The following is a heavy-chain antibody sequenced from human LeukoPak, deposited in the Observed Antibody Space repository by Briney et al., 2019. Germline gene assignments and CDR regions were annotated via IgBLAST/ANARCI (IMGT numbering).Heavy chain of an antibody. V-gene: IGHV3-21*01. CDR1: GFSFSSYS. Sequence: GGSLRLSCAASGFSFSSYSMNWVRQAPGKGLEWVSSLSSSGSYIYYADSVKGRFTISRDNPKNSLYLQINSLRAEDTAVYYCARGNYYDGYFDYWGQGTLVTVSS. CDR2: LSSSGSYI. D-gene: IGHD3-22*01. CDR3: ARGNYYDGYFDY. J-gene: IGHJ4*02.